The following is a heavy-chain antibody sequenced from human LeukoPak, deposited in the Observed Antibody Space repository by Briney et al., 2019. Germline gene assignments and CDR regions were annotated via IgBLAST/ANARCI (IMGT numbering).Heavy chain of an antibody. CDR3: AADLAVRGDYFDY. D-gene: IGHD6-6*01. CDR1: GFTFTSSA. J-gene: IGHJ4*02. Sequence: SVKVSCKASGFTFTSSAMQWVRQARGQRLEWIGWIVVGSGHTNYARKFQERVTITRDMSTGTAYMELSSLRAEDTAVYYCAADLAVRGDYFDYWGQGTLVTVSS. CDR2: IVVGSGHT. V-gene: IGHV1-58*02.